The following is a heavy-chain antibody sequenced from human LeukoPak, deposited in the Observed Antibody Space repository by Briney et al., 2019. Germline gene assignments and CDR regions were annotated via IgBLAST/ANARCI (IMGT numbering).Heavy chain of an antibody. V-gene: IGHV3-23*01. Sequence: PGGSLRLSCAASGFTFSSYAMSWVCQAPGKGLEWVSAISGSGGSTYYADSVKGRFTISRDNSKNTLYLQMNSLRAEDTAVYYCAKDQPASIAANYFDYWGQGTLVTVSS. CDR1: GFTFSSYA. D-gene: IGHD6-6*01. J-gene: IGHJ4*02. CDR3: AKDQPASIAANYFDY. CDR2: ISGSGGST.